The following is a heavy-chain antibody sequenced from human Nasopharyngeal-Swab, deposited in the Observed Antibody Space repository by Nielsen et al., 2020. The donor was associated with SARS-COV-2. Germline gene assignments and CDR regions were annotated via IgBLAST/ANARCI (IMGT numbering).Heavy chain of an antibody. CDR1: GFTFSSYA. J-gene: IGHJ4*02. Sequence: GESLKISCSASGFTFSSYAMHWVRQAPGKGLEYVSAISSNGGSTYYADSVKGRFTISRDNSKNTLYLQMSSLRAEDTAVYYCVKGEQQLVWVTGDYWGLGTLVTVSS. CDR2: ISSNGGST. V-gene: IGHV3-64D*06. CDR3: VKGEQQLVWVTGDY. D-gene: IGHD6-13*01.